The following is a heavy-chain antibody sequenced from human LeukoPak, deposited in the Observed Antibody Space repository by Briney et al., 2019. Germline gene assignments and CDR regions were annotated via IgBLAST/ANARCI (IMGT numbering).Heavy chain of an antibody. CDR2: IYSGGST. D-gene: IGHD7-27*01. CDR1: GLTVSRNY. CDR3: AGIMGDWGRAFDF. V-gene: IGHV3-53*01. J-gene: IGHJ3*01. Sequence: PGGSLRLSCAASGLTVSRNYMSWVRRAPGQGLEWVSIIYSGGSTIYGDSVKGRFTISRDNSKNTLFLHMNSLRAEDTAVYYCAGIMGDWGRAFDFWGQGTMVTVSS.